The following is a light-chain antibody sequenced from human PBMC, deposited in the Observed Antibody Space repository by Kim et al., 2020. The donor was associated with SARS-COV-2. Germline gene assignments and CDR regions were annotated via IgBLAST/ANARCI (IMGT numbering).Light chain of an antibody. CDR2: GTS. V-gene: IGKV3-20*01. Sequence: EIVLTQSPGTLSLSPGERATLSCRASRSIRINYLAWYQQKRGRAPRLLIYGTSSRATDIPDRFSGSGSGTEFTLTISRLEPEDFAVYYCQQYGSSPGITLGQGTRLEIK. J-gene: IGKJ5*01. CDR3: QQYGSSPGIT. CDR1: RSIRINY.